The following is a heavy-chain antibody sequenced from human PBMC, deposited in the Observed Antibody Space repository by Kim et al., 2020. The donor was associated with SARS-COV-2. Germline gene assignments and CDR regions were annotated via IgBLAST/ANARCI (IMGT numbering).Heavy chain of an antibody. CDR3: TTDELRYFDWLSRNGY. V-gene: IGHV3-15*01. CDR1: GFTFSNAW. CDR2: IKSKTDGGTT. J-gene: IGHJ4*02. Sequence: GGSLRLSCAASGFTFSNAWMSWVRQAPGKGLEWVGRIKSKTDGGTTDYVAPVKGRFTISRDDSKNTLYLQMNSLKTEDTAVYYCTTDELRYFDWLSRNGYWGQGTLVAVSS. D-gene: IGHD3-9*01.